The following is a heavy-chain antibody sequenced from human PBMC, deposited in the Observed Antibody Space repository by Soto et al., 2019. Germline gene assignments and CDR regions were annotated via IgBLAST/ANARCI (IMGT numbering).Heavy chain of an antibody. D-gene: IGHD3-3*01. CDR3: ARGHRAIFGVVNLYGMDV. J-gene: IGHJ6*02. CDR2: IYSGGST. Sequence: EVQLVESGGGLVQPGGSLRLSCAASGFTVSSNYMSWVRQAPGKGLEWVSVIYSGGSTYYADYVKGRFTISRDNSKNTLYLQMNSLRAEDTAVYYCARGHRAIFGVVNLYGMDVWGQGTTVTVSS. V-gene: IGHV3-66*01. CDR1: GFTVSSNY.